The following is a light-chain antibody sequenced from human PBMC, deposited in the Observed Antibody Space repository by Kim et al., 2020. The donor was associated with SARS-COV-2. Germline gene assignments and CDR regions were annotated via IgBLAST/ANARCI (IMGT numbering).Light chain of an antibody. Sequence: EIVLTQSPGTLSLSPGERATLSCRASQSVSSSYLAWYQQKPGLAPRLLIYGASSRATGIPDRFSGSGSGTDFTLTISRLEPEDFAVYYCQQYGSSPYTFGQGTKLEI. CDR3: QQYGSSPYT. V-gene: IGKV3-20*01. CDR1: QSVSSSY. J-gene: IGKJ2*01. CDR2: GAS.